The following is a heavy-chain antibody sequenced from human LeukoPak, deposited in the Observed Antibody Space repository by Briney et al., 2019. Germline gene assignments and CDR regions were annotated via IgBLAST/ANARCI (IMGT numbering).Heavy chain of an antibody. CDR3: ASMRIYYYDSSGYPD. CDR1: GFTFSSYE. J-gene: IGHJ4*02. Sequence: GGSLRLSCAASGFTFSSYEMNWVRQAPGKGLEWVSYISSSGSTIYYADSVKGRFTISRDNAKNSLYLKMNSLRAEDTAVYYCASMRIYYYDSSGYPDWGQGTLVTVSS. V-gene: IGHV3-48*03. D-gene: IGHD3-22*01. CDR2: ISSSGSTI.